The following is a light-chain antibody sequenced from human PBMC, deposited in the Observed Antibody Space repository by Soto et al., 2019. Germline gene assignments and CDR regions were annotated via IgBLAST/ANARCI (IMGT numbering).Light chain of an antibody. CDR2: EVS. J-gene: IGLJ1*01. V-gene: IGLV2-14*01. CDR1: TNDVGGYNY. CDR3: NSYTSSTSRPYV. Sequence: QSVLTQPASVSGSPGQSITISCTGTTNDVGGYNYVSWYQQHPGKAPKLLIFEVSSRPSGVSNRFSGSKPGNTASLTISALQAEDEADYFCNSYTSSTSRPYVFGTGTKATVL.